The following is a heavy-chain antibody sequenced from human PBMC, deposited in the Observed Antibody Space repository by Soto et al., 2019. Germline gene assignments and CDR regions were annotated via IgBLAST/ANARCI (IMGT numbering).Heavy chain of an antibody. CDR2: IYYTGST. Sequence: QLQLQESGPGLVKPSETLSLTCTVSGGSISSSSYYWGWIRQSPGKGLEWIGNIYYTGSTYHNPSLKSRVTISVDTSKNQFSLKLSSVTAAATAVFYCASENYYDSSGYYFPGFVTYWGQGTLVTVSS. CDR1: GGSISSSSYY. V-gene: IGHV4-39*01. CDR3: ASENYYDSSGYYFPGFVTY. J-gene: IGHJ4*02. D-gene: IGHD3-22*01.